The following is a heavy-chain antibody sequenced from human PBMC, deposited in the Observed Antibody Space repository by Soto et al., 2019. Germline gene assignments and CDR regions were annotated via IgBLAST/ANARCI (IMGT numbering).Heavy chain of an antibody. D-gene: IGHD2-15*01. CDR3: ARDSRCSGGTCYSALYL. CDR1: GFTLSSYS. CDR2: ISGSSSAI. V-gene: IGHV3-48*01. J-gene: IGHJ5*02. Sequence: PGGSLRLSCAASGFTLSSYSMNWVRQAPGKGLEWLSYISGSSSAIYYADSVKGRFTISRDNAKNSLFLQMNSLRAEDTAVYYCARDSRCSGGTCYSALYLWGQGTLVTVSS.